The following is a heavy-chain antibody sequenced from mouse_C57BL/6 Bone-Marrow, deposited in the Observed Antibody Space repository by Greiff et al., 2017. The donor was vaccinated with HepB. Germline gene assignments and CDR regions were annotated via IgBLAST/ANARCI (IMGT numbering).Heavy chain of an antibody. CDR2: ISGGGGNT. CDR3: ARHGSSPYWYFDV. D-gene: IGHD1-1*01. J-gene: IGHJ1*03. Sequence: EVQVVESGGGLVKPGGSLKLSCAASGFTFSSYTLSWVRQTPEKRLEWVATISGGGGNTYYPDSVKGRFTISRDNAKNTLYRQMSSLRSEDTALYYCARHGSSPYWYFDVWGTGTTVTVSS. CDR1: GFTFSSYT. V-gene: IGHV5-9*01.